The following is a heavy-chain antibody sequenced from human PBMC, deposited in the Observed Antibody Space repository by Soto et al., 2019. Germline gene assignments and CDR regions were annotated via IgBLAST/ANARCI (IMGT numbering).Heavy chain of an antibody. CDR3: ARDKTSGYSYGYGVYYYYGMDV. Sequence: EVQLVETVGGLIQPGGSLRLSCAASGFTVSSNYMSWVRQAPGKGLEWDSVIYSGGSTYYADSVKGRFTISRDNSKNTLYLQMNSLRAEDTAVYYCARDKTSGYSYGYGVYYYYGMDVWGQGTTVTVSS. J-gene: IGHJ6*02. V-gene: IGHV3-53*02. CDR2: IYSGGST. CDR1: GFTVSSNY. D-gene: IGHD5-18*01.